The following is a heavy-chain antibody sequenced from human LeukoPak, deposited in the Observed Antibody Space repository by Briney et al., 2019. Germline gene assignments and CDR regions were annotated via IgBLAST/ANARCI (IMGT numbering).Heavy chain of an antibody. CDR1: GFTFSSYW. Sequence: GGSLRLSCAASGFTFSSYWMHWVRQAPGKGLVCVSRISSDGSTTNYADSVKGRFTISRDNAKNTLYLQMNGLRAEDTAVYYCARGVGRGSSWGQGTLVTVSS. J-gene: IGHJ5*02. CDR2: ISSDGSTT. CDR3: ARGVGRGSS. D-gene: IGHD3-10*01. V-gene: IGHV3-74*01.